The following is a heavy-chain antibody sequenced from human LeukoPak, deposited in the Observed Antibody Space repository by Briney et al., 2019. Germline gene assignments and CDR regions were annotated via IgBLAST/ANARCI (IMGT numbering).Heavy chain of an antibody. CDR2: ISYDGSNK. CDR3: ARESRVRFLEWLLYY. CDR1: GFTFSSYG. D-gene: IGHD3-3*01. V-gene: IGHV3-30*03. J-gene: IGHJ4*02. Sequence: GGSLRLSCAASGFTFSSYGMHWVRQAPGKGLEWVAVISYDGSNKYYADSVKGRFTISRDNSKNTLYLQMNSLRAEDTAVYYCARESRVRFLEWLLYYWGQGTLVTVSS.